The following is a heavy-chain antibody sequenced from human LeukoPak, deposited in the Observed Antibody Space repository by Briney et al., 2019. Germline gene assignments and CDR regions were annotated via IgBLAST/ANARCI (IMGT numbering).Heavy chain of an antibody. J-gene: IGHJ4*02. CDR1: GFTFSSYA. CDR2: ILYEGNNK. D-gene: IGHD6-19*01. V-gene: IGHV3-30*18. CDR3: AKDIGRGWYLLYFDY. Sequence: RRSLRLSCAASGFTFSSYAMHWVRQAPGRGLGWVAVILYEGNNKYYADSVKDRFTISRDNSKNTLDLQMNSLRAEDTAVYYCAKDIGRGWYLLYFDYWGQGTLVTVSS.